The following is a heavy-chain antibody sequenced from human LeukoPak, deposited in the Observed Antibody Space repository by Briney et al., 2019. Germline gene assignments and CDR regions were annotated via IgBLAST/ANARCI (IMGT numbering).Heavy chain of an antibody. CDR3: AKEDYDSSGTYYFDY. D-gene: IGHD3-22*01. CDR1: GFTFSHYA. CDR2: ISYDGSHK. V-gene: IGHV3-30*18. J-gene: IGHJ4*02. Sequence: GGSLRLSCAASGFTFSHYAMHWVRQAPGKGLEWVAVISYDGSHKYYADSVKGRFTISRDSSKNTLYLQMTNLRGEDTAVYYCAKEDYDSSGTYYFDYWGQGTLVTVSS.